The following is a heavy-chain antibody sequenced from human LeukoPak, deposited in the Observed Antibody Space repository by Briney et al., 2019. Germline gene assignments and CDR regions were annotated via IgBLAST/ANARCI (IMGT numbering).Heavy chain of an antibody. J-gene: IGHJ6*03. Sequence: GGSLRLSCAASGFTFSSYGMHWVRQAPRKGLEWVAVIWYDGSNKYYADSVKGRFTISRDNSKNTLYLQMNSLRAEDTAVYYCAKFGRLLWFGELYYYYYMDVWGKGTTVTVSS. V-gene: IGHV3-33*06. D-gene: IGHD3-10*01. CDR2: IWYDGSNK. CDR3: AKFGRLLWFGELYYYYYMDV. CDR1: GFTFSSYG.